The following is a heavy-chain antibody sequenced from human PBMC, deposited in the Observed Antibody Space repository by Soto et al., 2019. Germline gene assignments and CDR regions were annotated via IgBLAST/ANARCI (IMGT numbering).Heavy chain of an antibody. V-gene: IGHV4-59*01. Sequence: SETLSLTCTVSGGSISSYYWSWIRQPPGKGLEWIGYIYYSGSTNYNPSLKSRVTISVDTSKNQFSLKLSSVTAADTAVYYCARDLGFGELWYRFDPWGQGTLVTVSS. CDR2: IYYSGST. CDR1: GGSISSYY. J-gene: IGHJ5*02. CDR3: ARDLGFGELWYRFDP. D-gene: IGHD3-10*01.